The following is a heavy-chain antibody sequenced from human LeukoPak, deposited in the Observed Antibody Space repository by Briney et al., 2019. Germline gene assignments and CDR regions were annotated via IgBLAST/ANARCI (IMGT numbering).Heavy chain of an antibody. CDR3: ATGSGHYYDH. D-gene: IGHD3-22*01. Sequence: GGSLRLSCAASGFTFNRYGMHWVRQAPGKGLEWVAVAYGDGSDEYYADSVKGRFTISKDLSQNTLYMQMNSLRAEDTAMYYCATGSGHYYDHWGQGTLVTVSS. CDR1: GFTFNRYG. V-gene: IGHV3-33*01. J-gene: IGHJ4*02. CDR2: AYGDGSDE.